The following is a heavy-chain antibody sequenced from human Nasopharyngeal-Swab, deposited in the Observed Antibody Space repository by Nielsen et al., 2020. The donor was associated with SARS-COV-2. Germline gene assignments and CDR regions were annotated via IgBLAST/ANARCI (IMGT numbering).Heavy chain of an antibody. CDR1: GFTFDSYA. V-gene: IGHV3-23*01. Sequence: GESLKISCAASGFTFDSYAMTWVRQAPGKGLEWVSSVTGSGSTTKYADSVKDRFTISRDNSNKKVYLQMHSLRAEDSAVYYCAKDRYCSGGACYFNGFDSWGQGTLVTVSS. J-gene: IGHJ4*02. CDR3: AKDRYCSGGACYFNGFDS. D-gene: IGHD2-15*01. CDR2: VTGSGSTT.